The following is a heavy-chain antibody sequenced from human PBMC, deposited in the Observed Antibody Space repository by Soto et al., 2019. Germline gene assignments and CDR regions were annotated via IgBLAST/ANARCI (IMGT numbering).Heavy chain of an antibody. CDR3: ARNVAVLRFNYYYYMDV. V-gene: IGHV4-31*03. CDR2: IYYSGSN. J-gene: IGHJ6*03. Sequence: QVQLQESGPGLVKPSQTLSLTCTVSGGSISSGGYYWSWIRQHPGKGLEWIGYIYYSGSNYYNPSLKSRVTISVDTSKNQFSLKLSSVTAADTAVYYCARNVAVLRFNYYYYMDVWGKGTTVTVSS. D-gene: IGHD2-21*01. CDR1: GGSISSGGYY.